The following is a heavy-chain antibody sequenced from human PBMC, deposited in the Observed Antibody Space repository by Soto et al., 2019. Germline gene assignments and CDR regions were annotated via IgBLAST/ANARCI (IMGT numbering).Heavy chain of an antibody. V-gene: IGHV4-30-4*01. Sequence: QVQLQESGPGLVKPSQTLSLTCTVSGGSISSGDYYWSWIRQPPGKGLEWIGYIYYSGSTYYNPSLQSRVTISVDTSKNQCSLKLSSVTAADTALYYCARDRPDGSSLAPWGQGTLVTVSS. CDR3: ARDRPDGSSLAP. J-gene: IGHJ5*02. CDR2: IYYSGST. CDR1: GGSISSGDYY. D-gene: IGHD6-13*01.